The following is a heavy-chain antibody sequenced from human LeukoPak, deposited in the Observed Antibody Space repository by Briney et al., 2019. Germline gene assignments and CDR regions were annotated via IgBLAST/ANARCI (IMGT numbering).Heavy chain of an antibody. CDR3: AKLRVGFLPA. Sequence: GGSLRLSCAASGFTFSSYAMHWVRQAPGKGLEWVAVISYDGSNKYYADSVKGRFTISRDNSKNTLSLQMNSLRAADTAVYYCAKLRVGFLPAWGQGTLVTVSS. J-gene: IGHJ5*02. CDR1: GFTFSSYA. V-gene: IGHV3-30*04. CDR2: ISYDGSNK. D-gene: IGHD2/OR15-2a*01.